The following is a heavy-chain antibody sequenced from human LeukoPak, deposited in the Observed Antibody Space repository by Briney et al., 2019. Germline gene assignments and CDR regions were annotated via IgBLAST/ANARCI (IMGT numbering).Heavy chain of an antibody. Sequence: GGSLRLSCAASGFTFSSYAMHWVRQAPGKGLEWVAVISYDGSNKYYTDSVKGRFTISRDNSRNTPYLQMNSLRAEDTAVYYCAKSSSYYDSRGYYSPDYFDYWGQGTLVTVSS. CDR3: AKSSSYYDSRGYYSPDYFDY. D-gene: IGHD3-22*01. V-gene: IGHV3-30*18. CDR2: ISYDGSNK. CDR1: GFTFSSYA. J-gene: IGHJ4*02.